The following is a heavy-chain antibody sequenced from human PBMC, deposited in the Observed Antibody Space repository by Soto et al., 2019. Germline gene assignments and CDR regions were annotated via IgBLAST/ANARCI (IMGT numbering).Heavy chain of an antibody. J-gene: IGHJ6*02. D-gene: IGHD2-21*02. CDR1: VCTFSNHS. V-gene: IGHV1-69*13. CDR2: IIPMFHTA. CDR3: ARDDATYCGGDCHRYFYYGMDV. Sequence: ASAVNVSCKASVCTFSNHSISLVRQAPAQGLEGVGGIIPMFHTADYAQRFQGRVTITADDSTTTVYMELSGLRSEDTAMYYCARDDATYCGGDCHRYFYYGMDVWGQGTTVTVSS.